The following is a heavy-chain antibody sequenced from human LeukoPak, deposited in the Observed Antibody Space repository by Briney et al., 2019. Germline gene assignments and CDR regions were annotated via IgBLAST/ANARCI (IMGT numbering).Heavy chain of an antibody. CDR1: GFVFSSYA. Sequence: GGSLRLSCAASGFVFSSYAMNWVRQAPGKGLELVSSISGSGGVTQYGDSVKGRFTISRDNSNNTMYLQMNSLRVEDTAIYYCARDRHGDYSLDYWGQGILVTVSS. V-gene: IGHV3-23*01. J-gene: IGHJ4*02. CDR2: ISGSGGVT. CDR3: ARDRHGDYSLDY. D-gene: IGHD4-17*01.